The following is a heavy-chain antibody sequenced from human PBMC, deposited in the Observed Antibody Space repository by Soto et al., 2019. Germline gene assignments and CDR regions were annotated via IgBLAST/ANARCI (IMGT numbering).Heavy chain of an antibody. J-gene: IGHJ4*02. D-gene: IGHD2-21*01. CDR1: GFSLSTSGVG. V-gene: IGHV2-5*02. Sequence: QITLKESGPPLVKPTQTLTLTCTVSGFSLSTSGVGVGWIRQPPGKALEWLALIYWDDDDRYSSSLMSRLTITKDTSKNQVVLTMTNMDPVDTATYYCAHTASSATGLQYWGQGTLVTVSS. CDR2: IYWDDDD. CDR3: AHTASSATGLQY.